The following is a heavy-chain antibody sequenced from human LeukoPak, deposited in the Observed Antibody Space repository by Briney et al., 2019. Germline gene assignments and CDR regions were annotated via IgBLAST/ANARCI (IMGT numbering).Heavy chain of an antibody. CDR1: GGSISTYY. CDR2: IYYSGST. CDR3: ARGFGSGSYSTGMDV. V-gene: IGHV4-59*08. J-gene: IGHJ6*02. D-gene: IGHD3-10*01. Sequence: PSETLSLTCTVSGGSISTYYWSWIRQPPGKGLEWIGYIYYSGSTNYNPSLKSRVTISLDTSKDQFSLKLSSVTAADTAVYYCARGFGSGSYSTGMDVWGQGPRSPSP.